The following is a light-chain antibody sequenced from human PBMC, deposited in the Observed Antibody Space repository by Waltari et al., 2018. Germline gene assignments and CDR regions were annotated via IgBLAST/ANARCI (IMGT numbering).Light chain of an antibody. CDR3: QQHYGSPLT. J-gene: IGKJ3*01. CDR2: WAF. Sequence: DIVLTQSPDSLAVSLVERATINCKSSQSLLEPPNNKNYLAWYRQKPGQPPKLLIYWAFIPESGVPDRFSGGGSGTDFTLTISNLQAEDVAVYYCQQHYGSPLTFGPGTRVDIK. CDR1: QSLLEPPNNKNY. V-gene: IGKV4-1*01.